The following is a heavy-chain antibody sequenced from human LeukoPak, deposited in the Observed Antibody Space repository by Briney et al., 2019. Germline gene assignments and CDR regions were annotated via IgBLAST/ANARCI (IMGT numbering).Heavy chain of an antibody. Sequence: PGRSLRLSCAASGFTFSSYAMHWVRQAPGKGLEWVAVISYDGSNKYYADSVKGRFTISRDNSKYTLYLQMNSLRAEDTAVYYCARTGCSSTSCYKYYFDYWGQGTLVTVSS. D-gene: IGHD2-2*02. CDR2: ISYDGSNK. CDR1: GFTFSSYA. CDR3: ARTGCSSTSCYKYYFDY. V-gene: IGHV3-30*04. J-gene: IGHJ4*02.